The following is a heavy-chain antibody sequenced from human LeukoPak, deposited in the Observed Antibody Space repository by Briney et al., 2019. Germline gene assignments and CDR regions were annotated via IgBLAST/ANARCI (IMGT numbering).Heavy chain of an antibody. CDR2: INHSGST. CDR1: GGSFSGYY. J-gene: IGHJ4*02. V-gene: IGHV4-34*01. D-gene: IGHD5-18*01. CDR3: ARERRGAMVIENGLGFKMYYFDY. Sequence: SETLSLTCAVYGGSFSGYYWSWIRQPPGKGLEWIGEINHSGSTNFNPSLKSRVTISVDTSKNQFSLKLSSVTAADTAVYYCARERRGAMVIENGLGFKMYYFDYWGQGTLVTVSS.